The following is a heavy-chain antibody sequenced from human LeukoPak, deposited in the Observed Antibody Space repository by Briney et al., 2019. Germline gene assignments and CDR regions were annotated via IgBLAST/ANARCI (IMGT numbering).Heavy chain of an antibody. V-gene: IGHV3-21*01. CDR1: GFTFRSYS. J-gene: IGHJ4*02. CDR2: ISTSSNYI. CDR3: ARGSSPSVQLPYTD. D-gene: IGHD2-2*02. Sequence: PGGSLRLSCAASGFTFRSYSMNWVRQAPGKGLEWVSSISTSSNYIYYADSVKGRFTVSRDNAKNSLYLQMNSLRAEDTAVYYCARGSSPSVQLPYTDWGQGTLVTVSS.